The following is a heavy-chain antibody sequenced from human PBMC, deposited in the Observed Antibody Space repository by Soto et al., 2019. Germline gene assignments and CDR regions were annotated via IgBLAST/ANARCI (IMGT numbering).Heavy chain of an antibody. V-gene: IGHV4-59*01. CDR3: AKTGNYHNCFDP. D-gene: IGHD1-7*01. Sequence: PSETLSLTCTVSGGSLSSYYWSWIRQPPGKGLEWSGYIYYSGSTNYTPSLKSRVTISVDTSKNQFTLKLSSVTAADTAVYYCAKTGNYHNCFDPWGQGTLVTVS. CDR1: GGSLSSYY. J-gene: IGHJ5*02. CDR2: IYYSGST.